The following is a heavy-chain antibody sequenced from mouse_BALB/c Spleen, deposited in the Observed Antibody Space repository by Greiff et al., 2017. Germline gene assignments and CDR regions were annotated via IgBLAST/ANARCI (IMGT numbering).Heavy chain of an antibody. V-gene: IGHV3-2*02. CDR1: GYSITSDYA. CDR2: ISYSGST. J-gene: IGHJ4*01. D-gene: IGHD1-1*01. Sequence: EVKLQESGPGLVKPSQSLSLTCTVTGYSITSDYAWNWIRQFPGNKLEWMGYISYSGSTSYNPSLKSRISITRDTSKNQFFLQLNSVTTEDTATYYCARGRPNYYAMDYWGQGTSVTVSS. CDR3: ARGRPNYYAMDY.